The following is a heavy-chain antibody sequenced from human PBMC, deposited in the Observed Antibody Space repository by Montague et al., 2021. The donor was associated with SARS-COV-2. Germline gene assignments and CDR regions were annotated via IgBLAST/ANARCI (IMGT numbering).Heavy chain of an antibody. Sequence: NDYAVSVKSRITINPDTSKNQISLQLNSVTPEDTAVYYCARTSDSSDYWGQGTLVTVCS. J-gene: IGHJ4*02. CDR3: ARTSDSSDY. CDR2: N. D-gene: IGHD4-11*01. V-gene: IGHV6-1*01.